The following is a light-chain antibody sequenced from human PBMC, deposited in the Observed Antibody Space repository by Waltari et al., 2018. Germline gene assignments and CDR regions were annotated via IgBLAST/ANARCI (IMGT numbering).Light chain of an antibody. V-gene: IGKV3-11*01. CDR3: QQRSNLLT. CDR1: QSVNNF. Sequence: EVVLTQTPATLSLSPGERATLSSRASQSVNNFVGWYQQKSGQAPRLLIYDASNRAAGIPARLSGRGSGTEVTLTITSLEPEDFAIYYCQQRSNLLTFGGGTKVEIK. CDR2: DAS. J-gene: IGKJ4*02.